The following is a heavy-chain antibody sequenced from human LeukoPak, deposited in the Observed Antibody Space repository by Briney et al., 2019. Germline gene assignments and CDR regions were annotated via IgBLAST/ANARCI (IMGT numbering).Heavy chain of an antibody. CDR2: ISGGGSTR. J-gene: IGHJ3*02. CDR3: AKDGKMIVVLFGAFDI. CDR1: GFTFSSYG. V-gene: IGHV3-48*01. Sequence: GETLRLSCAASGFTFSSYGMSWVRQAPGKGLDWVAYISGGGSTRSYADSVKGRFTISRDNSKKTLYMQMNSLRPEDTAVYYCAKDGKMIVVLFGAFDIWGQGTMVTVSS. D-gene: IGHD3-22*01.